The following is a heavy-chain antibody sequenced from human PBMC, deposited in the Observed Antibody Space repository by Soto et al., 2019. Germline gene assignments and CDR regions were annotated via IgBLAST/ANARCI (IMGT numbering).Heavy chain of an antibody. CDR1: GYTFTSYD. CDR2: MNPNSGNI. CDR3: ARGRDYSSDFYYYMHV. J-gene: IGHJ6*03. Sequence: GASVKVSCKASGYTFTSYDINWVRQATGQGLEWMGWMNPNSGNIGYAQKFQGRVTMTRNTSISTAYMELSSLRSEDTAVYYCARGRDYSSDFYYYMHVWGKGTTVTVSS. D-gene: IGHD4-4*01. V-gene: IGHV1-8*01.